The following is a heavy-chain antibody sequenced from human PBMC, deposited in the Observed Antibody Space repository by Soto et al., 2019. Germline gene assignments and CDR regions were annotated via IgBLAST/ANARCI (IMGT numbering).Heavy chain of an antibody. CDR3: ARLIGNSWLDS. CDR2: IYYSGST. V-gene: IGHV4-39*01. J-gene: IGHJ5*01. CDR1: GCSITSSSYY. D-gene: IGHD1-26*01. Sequence: LETLSLTCTFSGCSITSSSYYLGWIRQPPGKGLEWIGSIYYSGSTYYNPSLKSRITINPDTSNNQVSLHLNSVTPDDTAVYYCARLIGNSWLDSWGQGTLVTVSS.